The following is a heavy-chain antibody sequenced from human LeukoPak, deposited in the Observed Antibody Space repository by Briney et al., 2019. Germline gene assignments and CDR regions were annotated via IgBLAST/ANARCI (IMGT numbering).Heavy chain of an antibody. V-gene: IGHV4-30-2*01. Sequence: PSQTLSLTCAVSGGSISSGGYSWRWIRQPPGKGLEWIGYIYHSGSTYYNPSLKSRVTISVDRSKNQFSLKLSSVTAADTAVYYCARVGRYCGGDCYSGYFDYWGQGTLVTVSS. CDR1: GGSISSGGYS. CDR3: ARVGRYCGGDCYSGYFDY. J-gene: IGHJ4*02. D-gene: IGHD2-21*02. CDR2: IYHSGST.